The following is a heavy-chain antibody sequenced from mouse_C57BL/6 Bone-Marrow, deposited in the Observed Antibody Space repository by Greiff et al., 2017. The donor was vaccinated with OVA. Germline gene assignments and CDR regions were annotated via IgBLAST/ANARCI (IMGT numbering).Heavy chain of an antibody. D-gene: IGHD1-1*01. Sequence: EVQLQQSGPELVKPGASVKISCKASGYTFTDYYMNWVKQSHGKSLEWIGDINPNNGGTSYNQKFKGKATLTVDKSSSTAYMELRSLTSEDSAVYYCARWNMGPSSYVAYYFDYWGQGTTLTVSS. CDR3: ARWNMGPSSYVAYYFDY. CDR2: INPNNGGT. CDR1: GYTFTDYY. V-gene: IGHV1-26*01. J-gene: IGHJ2*01.